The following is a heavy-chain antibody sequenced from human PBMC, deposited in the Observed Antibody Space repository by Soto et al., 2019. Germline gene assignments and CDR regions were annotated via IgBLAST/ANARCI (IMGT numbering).Heavy chain of an antibody. V-gene: IGHV3-21*01. CDR3: ARPSVVGPSTWFDP. J-gene: IGHJ5*02. D-gene: IGHD1-26*01. CDR1: GFTFSSYS. Sequence: GGSLRLSCAASGFTFSSYSMNWVRQAPGKGLEWVSSISSSSYIHYADSVKGRFTISRDNAKNSLYLQMNSLRAEDTAVYYCARPSVVGPSTWFDPWGQGTLVTVSS. CDR2: ISSSSYI.